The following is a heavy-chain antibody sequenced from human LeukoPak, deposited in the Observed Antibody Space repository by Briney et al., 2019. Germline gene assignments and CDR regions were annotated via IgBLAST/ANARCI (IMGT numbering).Heavy chain of an antibody. D-gene: IGHD6-13*01. CDR3: AKAGGSAAGPIFDY. CDR2: IKQDGSEK. Sequence: PGGSLRLSCAASGFTFSSYWMSWVRQAPGKGLEWVANIKQDGSEKYYVDSVKGRFTISRDNAKNSLYLQMNSLRAEDTALYYCAKAGGSAAGPIFDYWGQGTLVTVSS. V-gene: IGHV3-7*03. J-gene: IGHJ4*02. CDR1: GFTFSSYW.